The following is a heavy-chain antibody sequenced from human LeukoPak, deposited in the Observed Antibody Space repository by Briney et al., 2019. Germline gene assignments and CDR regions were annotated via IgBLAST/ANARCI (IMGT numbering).Heavy chain of an antibody. CDR3: AKDIGSSGLDY. V-gene: IGHV3-9*01. J-gene: IGHJ4*02. CDR2: TSWNSGSI. D-gene: IGHD6-13*01. Sequence: GGSLRLSCAASGFTFDDYAMHWVRQAPGKGLEWVSGTSWNSGSIGYADSVKGRFTISRDNAKNSLYLQMNSLRADDTALYYCAKDIGSSGLDYWGQGTLVTVSS. CDR1: GFTFDDYA.